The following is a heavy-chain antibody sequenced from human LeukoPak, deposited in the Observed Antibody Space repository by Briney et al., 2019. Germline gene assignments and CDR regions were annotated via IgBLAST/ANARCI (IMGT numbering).Heavy chain of an antibody. CDR2: ISGSGGST. Sequence: GRSLRLSCAASGFTFSSYGMHWVRQAPGKGLEWVSAISGSGGSTYYADSVKGRFTISRDNSKNTLYLQMNSLRAEDTAVYYCAKAKGIAAAGTSGYWGQGTLVTVSS. CDR1: GFTFSSYG. CDR3: AKAKGIAAAGTSGY. D-gene: IGHD6-13*01. J-gene: IGHJ4*02. V-gene: IGHV3-23*01.